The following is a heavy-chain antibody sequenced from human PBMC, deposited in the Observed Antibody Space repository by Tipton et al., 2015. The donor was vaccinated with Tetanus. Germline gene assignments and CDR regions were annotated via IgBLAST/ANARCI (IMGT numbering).Heavy chain of an antibody. Sequence: TLSLTCSVSGDSISSFYWSWIRQPAGKGLEWIGRIYTSGSTNYNPSLKSRVTMSVDTSKRQFSLKLNSVTAADTAVYYCARGWGSSWYYFDSWGQGTLVTVSA. CDR3: ARGWGSSWYYFDS. D-gene: IGHD6-13*01. J-gene: IGHJ4*02. CDR1: GDSISSFY. V-gene: IGHV4-4*07. CDR2: IYTSGST.